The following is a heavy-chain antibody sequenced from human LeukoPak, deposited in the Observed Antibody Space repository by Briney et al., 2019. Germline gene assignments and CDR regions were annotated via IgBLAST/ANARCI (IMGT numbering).Heavy chain of an antibody. V-gene: IGHV3-21*01. D-gene: IGHD4-11*01. CDR2: ISSSTNYI. J-gene: IGHJ4*02. CDR3: ASTTVTTTINY. CDR1: GFTFSTYS. Sequence: GGSLRLSCAASGFTFSTYSMNWVRQAPGKGLEWVSSISSSTNYIYYADSVKGRFTISRDNAKNSLYLQMNSLRAEDTAVYYCASTTVTTTINYWGQGTLVTVSS.